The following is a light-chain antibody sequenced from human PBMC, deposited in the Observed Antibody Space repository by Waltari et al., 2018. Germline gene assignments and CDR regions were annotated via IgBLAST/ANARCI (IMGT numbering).Light chain of an antibody. Sequence: DIVMTQSPDSLAVSLGERATINCKSSQSITYSSNNQNFLAWYQKKPGHPPKLLIYWASTRQSGVPDRFTGSWSGTDFTLTISSLQAEDVAVYYCQQYFVTPFTFGPGTRVEIK. CDR2: WAS. J-gene: IGKJ3*01. CDR3: QQYFVTPFT. CDR1: QSITYSSNNQNF. V-gene: IGKV4-1*01.